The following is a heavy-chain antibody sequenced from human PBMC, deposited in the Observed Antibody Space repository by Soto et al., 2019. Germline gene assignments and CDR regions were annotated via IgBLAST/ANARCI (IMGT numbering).Heavy chain of an antibody. Sequence: PGGSLRLSCAASGLIFSNLWMTWVHQAPGKGLEWVANIALDSTTRVYVDSVKGRFTISRDNARNSLYLQMSSLRVEDTAVYYCATITPGGYDYFDYWGQGTQVTVSS. CDR3: ATITPGGYDYFDY. J-gene: IGHJ4*02. D-gene: IGHD2-8*02. CDR2: IALDSTTR. V-gene: IGHV3-7*01. CDR1: GLIFSNLW.